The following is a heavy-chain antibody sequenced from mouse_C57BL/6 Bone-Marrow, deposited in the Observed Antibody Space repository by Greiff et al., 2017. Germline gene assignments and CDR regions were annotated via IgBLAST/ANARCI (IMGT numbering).Heavy chain of an antibody. D-gene: IGHD1-1*01. CDR1: GYTFTSYW. CDR3: ARPPTTVVAPYAMDY. CDR2: IDPSDSYT. J-gene: IGHJ4*01. Sequence: QVQLQQPGAELVKPGASVKLSCKASGYTFTSYWMQWVKQRPGQGLEWIGEIDPSDSYTNYNQKFKGKATLTVDTSSSTAYMQLSSLTSEDSAVYYCARPPTTVVAPYAMDYWGQGTSVTVSS. V-gene: IGHV1-50*01.